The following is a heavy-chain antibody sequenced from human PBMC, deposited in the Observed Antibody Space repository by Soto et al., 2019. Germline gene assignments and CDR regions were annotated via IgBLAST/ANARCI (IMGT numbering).Heavy chain of an antibody. Sequence: SETLSLTCTVSGGSISSSSYYWGWIRQPPGKGLEWIGSIYYSGSTYYNPSLKSRVTISVDTSKNQFSLKLSSVTAADTAVYYCARHHKGIEAAGHVNWFDPWGQGTLVTVSS. V-gene: IGHV4-39*01. CDR1: GGSISSSSYY. D-gene: IGHD6-13*01. CDR3: ARHHKGIEAAGHVNWFDP. CDR2: IYYSGST. J-gene: IGHJ5*02.